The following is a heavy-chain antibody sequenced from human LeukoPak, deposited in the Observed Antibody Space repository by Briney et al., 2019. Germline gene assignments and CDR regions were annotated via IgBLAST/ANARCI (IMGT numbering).Heavy chain of an antibody. J-gene: IGHJ4*02. CDR1: GFTFSDYY. Sequence: PGGSLRLSCAASGFTFSDYYMNWIRQAPGKGLEWVSYISSSGSTIYYADSVQGRFTISRDNAQNSLYLQMSSLRAEDTAVYYCARNVYNFDYWGQGTLVTVSS. CDR2: ISSSGSTI. V-gene: IGHV3-11*04. CDR3: ARNVYNFDY. D-gene: IGHD3-10*02.